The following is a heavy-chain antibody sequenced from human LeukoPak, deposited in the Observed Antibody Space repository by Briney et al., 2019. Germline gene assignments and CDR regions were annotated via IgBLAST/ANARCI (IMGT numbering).Heavy chain of an antibody. CDR1: GYSFNSQG. J-gene: IGHJ3*02. Sequence: ASVKVSCKASGYSFNSQGMNWVRQAPGQGLEWMGWINTNTGNPTYAQGFTGRFVFSLDTSVSTAYLQISSLKAEDTAVYYCARTIMITFGGVIVAFDIWGQGTMVTVSS. CDR3: ARTIMITFGGVIVAFDI. V-gene: IGHV7-4-1*02. CDR2: INTNTGNP. D-gene: IGHD3-16*02.